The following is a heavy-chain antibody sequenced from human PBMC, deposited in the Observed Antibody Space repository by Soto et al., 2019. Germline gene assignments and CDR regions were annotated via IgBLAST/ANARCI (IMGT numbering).Heavy chain of an antibody. CDR1: GFTFSDYA. CDR3: AXGGRQWLVTSDFNY. Sequence: VQLVESGGGVVQPGRSLRLSCAASGFTFSDYAMHWVRQAPGKGLEWVAVVSHDGRNTHYADSVKGRFTISRERSKXXXXXXXXXXXXXXXXXXXXAXGGRQWLVTSDFNYWGQGALVTVSS. CDR2: VSHDGRNT. V-gene: IGHV3-30*03. D-gene: IGHD6-19*01. J-gene: IGHJ4*02.